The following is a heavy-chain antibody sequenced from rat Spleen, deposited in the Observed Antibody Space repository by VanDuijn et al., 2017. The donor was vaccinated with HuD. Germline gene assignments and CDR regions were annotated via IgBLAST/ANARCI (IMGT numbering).Heavy chain of an antibody. D-gene: IGHD1-11*01. J-gene: IGHJ1*01. Sequence: EVQLVETGGGLVQPGESLKLSCVASGFTFSSYWMYWIRPAPGEGLEWLSSISTRGGNTYNRDSVKGRFTISRDNAKSSLNLEMDSLRSEDTATYYCARRGVLRRVSSYWYFDFWGPGTMVTVSS. CDR1: GFTFSSYW. V-gene: IGHV5-58*01. CDR2: ISTRGGNT. CDR3: ARRGVLRRVSSYWYFDF.